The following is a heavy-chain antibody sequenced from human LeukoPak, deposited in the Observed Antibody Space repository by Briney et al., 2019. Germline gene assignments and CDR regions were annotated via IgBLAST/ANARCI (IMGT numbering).Heavy chain of an antibody. CDR2: ISSSSNNI. CDR3: ARAAGWFDP. J-gene: IGHJ5*02. CDR1: GFTFSDYY. Sequence: GGSLRLSCAASGFTFSDYYMTWIRQAPGKGLEWVSYISSSSNNIHYANSVRGRFAISRDNAKNSVYLQMNSLRAEDTAIYYCARAAGWFDPWGQGTLVTVSS. V-gene: IGHV3-11*01.